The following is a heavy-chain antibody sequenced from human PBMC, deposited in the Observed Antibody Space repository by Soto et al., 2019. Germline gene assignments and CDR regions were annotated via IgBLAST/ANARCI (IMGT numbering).Heavy chain of an antibody. J-gene: IGHJ1*01. Sequence: QVQLVQSGSERKKPGASVKVSCKAFGYTFTSYGIGWVRQAPGQGLQWMGWISVYNDNTNYAQKFKGRVTMTTETSSSTAYMELRSLKSDDTAVYYCARIGFDGHWGQGTLVTVSS. CDR1: GYTFTSYG. CDR2: ISVYNDNT. D-gene: IGHD3-9*01. CDR3: ARIGFDGH. V-gene: IGHV1-18*01.